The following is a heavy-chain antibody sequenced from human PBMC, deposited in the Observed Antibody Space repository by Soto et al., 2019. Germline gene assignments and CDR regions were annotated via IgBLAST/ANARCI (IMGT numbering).Heavy chain of an antibody. V-gene: IGHV3-74*01. D-gene: IGHD6-19*01. CDR2: IHFDGSTT. J-gene: IGHJ4*02. CDR1: GFTFSSYW. CDR3: ARDAYISGYYQFDY. Sequence: EVQLVESGGGLVQPGGSLRLSCAASGFTFSSYWMHWVRQVPGKGLVWVSRIHFDGSTTHYADSVKGRFTISRDNAKNTLSLQVNSLRAEDTAVYYCARDAYISGYYQFDYWGQGPLVTVSS.